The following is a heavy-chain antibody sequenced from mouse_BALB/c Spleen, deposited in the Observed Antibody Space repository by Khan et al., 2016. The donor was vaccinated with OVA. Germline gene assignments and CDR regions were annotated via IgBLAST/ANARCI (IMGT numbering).Heavy chain of an antibody. V-gene: IGHV1-4*01. Sequence: QVQLQQSGAELARPGASVKMSCKASGYTFTSYTIHWIKLRPGQGLEWIGYINPSNGYTNYNQKFRDKATLTADKSSTTAYMQLSSLTSDDSAVYNCVRDGAYHRNDGWFAYWGQGTLVNVSA. D-gene: IGHD2-14*01. CDR3: VRDGAYHRNDGWFAY. CDR2: INPSNGYT. J-gene: IGHJ3*01. CDR1: GYTFTSYT.